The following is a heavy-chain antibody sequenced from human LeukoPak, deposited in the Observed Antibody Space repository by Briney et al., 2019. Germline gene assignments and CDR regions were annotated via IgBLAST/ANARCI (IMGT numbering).Heavy chain of an antibody. D-gene: IGHD3-22*01. CDR1: GYTFTGYY. CDR3: ARSYYYDSCYYYGMDV. V-gene: IGHV1-2*04. Sequence: GASVKVSCKASGYTFTGYYMHWVRQAPGQGLEWMGWINPNSGGTNYAQKFQGWVTMTRDTSISTAYMELSRLRSDDTAVYYCARSYYYDSCYYYGMDVWGQGTTVTVSS. J-gene: IGHJ6*02. CDR2: INPNSGGT.